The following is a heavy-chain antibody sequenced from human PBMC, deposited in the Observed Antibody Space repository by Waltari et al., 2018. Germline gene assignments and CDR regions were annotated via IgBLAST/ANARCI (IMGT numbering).Heavy chain of an antibody. D-gene: IGHD3-10*01. CDR2: ISSIGSTI. CDR3: ATTQGGLWFGELPFY. V-gene: IGHV3-48*03. Sequence: EVQLVESGGGLVQPGGSLRLSCAASGFTFSSYDMNWVRQTTGKGLEWVSYISSIGSTIYYADSVKGRFTISRDNAKNSLYLQMNSLRAEDTAVYYCATTQGGLWFGELPFYWGQGTLVTVSS. J-gene: IGHJ4*02. CDR1: GFTFSSYD.